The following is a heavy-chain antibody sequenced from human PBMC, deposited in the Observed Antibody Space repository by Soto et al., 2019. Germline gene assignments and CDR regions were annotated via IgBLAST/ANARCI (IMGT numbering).Heavy chain of an antibody. Sequence: SVKVSCKASGGTFSSYAISWVRQAPGQGLEWMGGIIPIFGTANYAQKFQGRVTITADESTSTAYMELSSLRSEDTAVYYCARGRIRPYDSSANHLDYWGQGTRVTVSS. CDR1: GGTFSSYA. D-gene: IGHD3-22*01. J-gene: IGHJ4*02. CDR3: ARGRIRPYDSSANHLDY. V-gene: IGHV1-69*13. CDR2: IIPIFGTA.